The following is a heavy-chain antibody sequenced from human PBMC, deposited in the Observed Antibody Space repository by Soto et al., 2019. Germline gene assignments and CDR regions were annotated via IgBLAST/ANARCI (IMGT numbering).Heavy chain of an antibody. D-gene: IGHD2-21*01. CDR2: IYHSGST. CDR1: GDSLTIGGHY. Sequence: PSETLSLTCSVSGDSLTIGGHYWTWIRQHPGKGLEWIGYIYHSGSTYYSPSLKSRVTISVDTSENQFSLKLTSMTAADTAVYYCARGGDGFDLWGQGTLVTVSS. CDR3: ARGGDGFDL. J-gene: IGHJ4*02. V-gene: IGHV4-31*03.